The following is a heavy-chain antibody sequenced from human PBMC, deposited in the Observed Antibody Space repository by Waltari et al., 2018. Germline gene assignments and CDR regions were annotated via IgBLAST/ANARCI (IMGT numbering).Heavy chain of an antibody. V-gene: IGHV3-30*18. CDR3: AKDLLFGWEYYYYGMDV. J-gene: IGHJ6*02. Sequence: QVQLVESGGGVVQPGRSLRLSCAASGFTFSSTGMHWVRTAPGQGLEWVAVIADDGSNKYYADSGKGRFTISRDNSKNTLYLQMNSLRAEDTAVYYCAKDLLFGWEYYYYGMDVWGQGTTVTVSS. CDR1: GFTFSSTG. D-gene: IGHD3-10*02. CDR2: IADDGSNK.